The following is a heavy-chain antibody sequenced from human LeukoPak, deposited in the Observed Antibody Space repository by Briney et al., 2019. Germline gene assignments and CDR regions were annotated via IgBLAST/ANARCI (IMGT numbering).Heavy chain of an antibody. J-gene: IGHJ4*02. D-gene: IGHD2-15*01. CDR1: GYTFTSYG. V-gene: IGHV1-18*01. CDR3: ARDGVWCSGGSCYSDY. CDR2: ISAYNGNT. Sequence: ASVKVSCKASGYTFTSYGIGWVRQAPGQGLEWMGWISAYNGNTNYAQKFQGRVTITADESTSTAYMELSSLRSEDTAVYYCARDGVWCSGGSCYSDYWGQGTLVTVSS.